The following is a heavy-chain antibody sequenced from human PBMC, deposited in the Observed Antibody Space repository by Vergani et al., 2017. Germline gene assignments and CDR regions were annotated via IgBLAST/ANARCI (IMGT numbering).Heavy chain of an antibody. CDR3: ARTLRYFDWLSSRYYYYYMDV. J-gene: IGHJ6*03. CDR1: GGSFSGYY. Sequence: QVQLQESGPGLVKPSETLSLTCAVYGGSFSGYYWSWIRQPPGKGLEWIGEINHSGSTNYNPSLKSRVTISVDTSKNQFSLKLSSVTAADTAVYYCARTLRYFDWLSSRYYYYYMDVWGKGTTVTVSS. D-gene: IGHD3-9*01. V-gene: IGHV4-34*01. CDR2: INHSGST.